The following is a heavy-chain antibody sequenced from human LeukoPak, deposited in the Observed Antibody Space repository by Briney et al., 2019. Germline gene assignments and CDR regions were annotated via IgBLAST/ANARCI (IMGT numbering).Heavy chain of an antibody. CDR1: GGSISSSSYY. J-gene: IGHJ6*02. Sequence: SETLSLTCTVSGGSISSSSYYWGWIRQPPGKGPEWIGSIYYSGSTYYNPSLKSRVTISVDTSKNQFSLKLGSVTAADTAVYYCARHRSSGVIYYYYYYGMDVWGQGTTVTVSS. CDR3: ARHRSSGVIYYYYYYGMDV. D-gene: IGHD6-19*01. CDR2: IYYSGST. V-gene: IGHV4-39*01.